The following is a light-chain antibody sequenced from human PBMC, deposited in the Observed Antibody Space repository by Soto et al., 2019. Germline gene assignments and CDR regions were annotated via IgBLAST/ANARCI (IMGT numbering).Light chain of an antibody. CDR1: RSDVGGYNY. CDR2: DVS. CDR3: SSYTSSITLLYV. Sequence: QSALTQPAYVSGSRGQSITISCTGTRSDVGGYNYVSWYQQHPGKAPKLMIYDVSNRPSGVSNRFSGSKSGNTASLTISGLQAEDEADYYCSSYTSSITLLYVFGTGTKVTDL. V-gene: IGLV2-14*01. J-gene: IGLJ1*01.